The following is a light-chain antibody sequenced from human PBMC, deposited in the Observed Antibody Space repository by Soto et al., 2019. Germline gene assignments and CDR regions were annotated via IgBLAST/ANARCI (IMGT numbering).Light chain of an antibody. CDR3: QQYHTYLS. CDR1: HSISSW. J-gene: IGKJ4*01. Sequence: DIQMTQSPSTLSASVGDRVTITCRASHSISSWLAWYQQRPGRAPKLLIYDASTLETGVPSRFSGGGSGTEFTLTITRLQPDDFATYHCQQYHTYLSFGGGTKVEI. CDR2: DAS. V-gene: IGKV1-5*01.